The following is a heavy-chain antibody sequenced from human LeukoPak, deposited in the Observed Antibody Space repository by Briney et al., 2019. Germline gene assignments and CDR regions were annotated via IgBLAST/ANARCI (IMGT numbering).Heavy chain of an antibody. CDR1: GYTFTSDY. V-gene: IGHV1-46*01. J-gene: IGHJ4*02. D-gene: IGHD3-10*01. Sequence: ASVNVSCKASGYTFTSDYMHWVRQAPGQGLERMGIINPSGGSTSYAQKFQGRVTMTRDTSTSTVYMELSSLRSEDTAVYYCAREFGSGAYYFDYWGQGTLVTVSS. CDR2: INPSGGST. CDR3: AREFGSGAYYFDY.